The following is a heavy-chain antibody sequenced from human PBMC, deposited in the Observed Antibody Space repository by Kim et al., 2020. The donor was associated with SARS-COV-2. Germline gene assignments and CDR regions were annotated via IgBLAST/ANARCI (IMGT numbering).Heavy chain of an antibody. Sequence: SETLSLTCTVSGGSISSSSYYWGWICQPPGKGLEWIGSIYYSGSTYYNPSLKSRVTISVDTSKNQFSLKLSSVTAADTAVYYCARISTMVRGVTNWFDPWGQGTLVTVSS. CDR2: IYYSGST. D-gene: IGHD3-10*01. J-gene: IGHJ5*02. CDR3: ARISTMVRGVTNWFDP. CDR1: GGSISSSSYY. V-gene: IGHV4-39*01.